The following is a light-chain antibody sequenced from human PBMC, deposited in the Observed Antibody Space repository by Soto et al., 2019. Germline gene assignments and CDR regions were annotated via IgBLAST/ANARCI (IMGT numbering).Light chain of an antibody. CDR2: KAS. CDR3: QHYDAYSTWT. CDR1: HDISTY. J-gene: IGKJ1*01. Sequence: DIQLTQSPSLLSASVGDRVTITCRASHDISTYLAWYQQKPGKAPKLLIYKASTLESGVPSRFSGSGSGSEFTLTISSLQPDDFATYYCQHYDAYSTWTFGQGTKVDIK. V-gene: IGKV1-5*03.